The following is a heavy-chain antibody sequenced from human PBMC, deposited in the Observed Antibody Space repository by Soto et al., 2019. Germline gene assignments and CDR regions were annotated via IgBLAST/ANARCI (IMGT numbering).Heavy chain of an antibody. CDR1: GDSFSGYY. J-gene: IGHJ4*02. D-gene: IGHD3-22*01. CDR2: IDHSGSA. CDR3: ARRIAMIVVVFDS. Sequence: TLSLTCAVHGDSFSGYYWSWIRQSPGKGLEWIGEIDHSGSANYNPSLTSRVSVSVDTSSQQVSLKLSSVTAADTAVYYCARRIAMIVVVFDSWGQGTLVTVSS. V-gene: IGHV4-34*01.